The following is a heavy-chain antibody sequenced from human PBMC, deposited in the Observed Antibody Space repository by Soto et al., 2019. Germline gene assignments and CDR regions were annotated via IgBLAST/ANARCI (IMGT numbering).Heavy chain of an antibody. CDR2: ISATGGTT. D-gene: IGHD6-19*01. CDR3: AKASSAWYGSKNYYFDS. CDR1: GFTFSDYA. Sequence: GGSLRLSCVVSGFTFSDYAMDWVRQAPGKGLEWVSEISATGGTTNYADSVKGRYTIPRDNSNNALYLQLTNLRAEDTAMFYCAKASSAWYGSKNYYFDSWGQGALVTVSS. V-gene: IGHV3-23*01. J-gene: IGHJ4*02.